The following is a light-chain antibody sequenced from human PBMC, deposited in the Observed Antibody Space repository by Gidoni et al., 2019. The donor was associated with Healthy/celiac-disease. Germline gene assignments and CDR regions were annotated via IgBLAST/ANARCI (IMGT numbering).Light chain of an antibody. Sequence: EMVLTQSPATLSLSPGERATLSCRASQSVSSYLAWYQQKPGQAPRLLIYDASNRATGIPARFSSSGSGTDFTLTIRSLEPEDFAVYYCQQRSNWPVFGQGTKLEIK. J-gene: IGKJ2*01. CDR3: QQRSNWPV. CDR2: DAS. CDR1: QSVSSY. V-gene: IGKV3-11*01.